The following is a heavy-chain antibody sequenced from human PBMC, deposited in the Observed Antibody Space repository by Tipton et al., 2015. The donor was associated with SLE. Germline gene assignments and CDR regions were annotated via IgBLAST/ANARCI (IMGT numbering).Heavy chain of an antibody. CDR2: INHSGST. CDR3: ARDSGYCSGGTCYYGDYYGMDV. CDR1: GGSFSGYY. D-gene: IGHD2-15*01. J-gene: IGHJ6*02. Sequence: GLVKPSETLSLTCAVYGGSFSGYYWSWIRQPPGKGLEWIGEINHSGSTNYNPSLKSRVTISVDTSKNQFSLKLSSVTAADTAVYYCARDSGYCSGGTCYYGDYYGMDVWGQGTTVTVSS. V-gene: IGHV4-34*01.